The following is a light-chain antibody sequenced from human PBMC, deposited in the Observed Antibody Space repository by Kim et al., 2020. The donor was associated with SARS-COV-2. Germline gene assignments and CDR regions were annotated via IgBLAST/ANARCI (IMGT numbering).Light chain of an antibody. CDR2: GAS. V-gene: IGKV3-20*01. CDR1: QSVSSSY. Sequence: SPGERVTLSCRASQSVSSSYLAWYQQKPGQAPRLLIYGASSRATGIPDRFSGSGSGTDFTLTISRLEPEDFAVYYCQQYGSSPLTFGGGTKVDIK. J-gene: IGKJ4*01. CDR3: QQYGSSPLT.